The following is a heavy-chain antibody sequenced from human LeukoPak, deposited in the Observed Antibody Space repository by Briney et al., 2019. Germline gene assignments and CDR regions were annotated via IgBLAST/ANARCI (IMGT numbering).Heavy chain of an antibody. CDR1: GYSFTVYY. D-gene: IGHD2-21*01. CDR3: ARADRLHGGPYLIGP. CDR2: INPSSGGT. V-gene: IGHV1-2*02. J-gene: IGHJ5*02. Sequence: ASVKVSCKTSGYSFTVYYMHWVRQAPGQGLEWMGWINPSSGGTSSAQKFQGRVTMTRDTSITTVYMEVRWLTSDDTAVYYCARADRLHGGPYLIGPWGQGTLVTVSS.